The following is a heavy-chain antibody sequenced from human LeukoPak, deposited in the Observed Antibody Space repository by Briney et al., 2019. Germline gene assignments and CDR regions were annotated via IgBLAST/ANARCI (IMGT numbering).Heavy chain of an antibody. CDR1: GYTFTSYC. CDR3: ARDLGSSSGAYFDY. D-gene: IGHD6-6*01. J-gene: IGHJ4*02. CDR2: ISAYNGNT. V-gene: IGHV1-18*01. Sequence: ASVNVSCTASGYTFTSYCISWVRQAPGQGLEWMGWISAYNGNTNYAQKLQGRVTMTTDTSTSTAYMELRSLRSDDTAVYYCARDLGSSSGAYFDYWGQGTLVTVSS.